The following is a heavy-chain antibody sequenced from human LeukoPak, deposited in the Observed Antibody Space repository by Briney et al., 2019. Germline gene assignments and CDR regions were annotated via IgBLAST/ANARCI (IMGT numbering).Heavy chain of an antibody. CDR3: AKSPYYYDSSGPDY. V-gene: IGHV3-23*01. CDR1: GFTFSNAW. CDR2: ISGSGGST. D-gene: IGHD3-22*01. J-gene: IGHJ4*02. Sequence: GGSLRLSCAASGFTFSNAWMSWVRQAPGKGLEWVSAISGSGGSTYYADSVKGRFTISRDNSKNTLYLQMNSLRAEDTAVYYCAKSPYYYDSSGPDYWGQGTLVTVSS.